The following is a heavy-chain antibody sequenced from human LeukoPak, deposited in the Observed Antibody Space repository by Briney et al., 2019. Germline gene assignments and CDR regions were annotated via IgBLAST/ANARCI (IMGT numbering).Heavy chain of an antibody. CDR3: VKAAVGASHGSAFDI. CDR2: IIPIFGTA. V-gene: IGHV1-69*01. J-gene: IGHJ3*02. CDR1: GGTFSSYA. D-gene: IGHD1-26*01. Sequence: SVKVSCKASGGTFSSYAISWVRQAPGQGLEWMGGIIPIFGTANYAQKFQGRVTITADESTSTAYMELSSLRSEDTAVYYCVKAAVGASHGSAFDIWGQGTMVTVSS.